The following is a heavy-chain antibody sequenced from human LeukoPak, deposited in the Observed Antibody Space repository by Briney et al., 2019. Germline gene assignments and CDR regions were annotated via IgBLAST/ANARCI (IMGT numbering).Heavy chain of an antibody. CDR1: GGSFNGYY. CDR2: INHRGST. D-gene: IGHD4-17*01. V-gene: IGHV4-34*01. J-gene: IGHJ6*03. Sequence: SETLSLTCAVYGGSFNGYYWSWIRQPPGKGLEWIGEINHRGSTNYNPSLKSRVTISVDTSKNQFSLKLSSVTAADTAVYYCARSFGTTVTTGYYYYMDVWGKGTTVTVSS. CDR3: ARSFGTTVTTGYYYYMDV.